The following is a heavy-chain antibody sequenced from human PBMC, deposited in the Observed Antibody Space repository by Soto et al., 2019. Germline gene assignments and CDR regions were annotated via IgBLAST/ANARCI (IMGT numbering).Heavy chain of an antibody. V-gene: IGHV3-53*01. Sequence: GGSLRLSCAASGFTVSSNYMSWVRQAPGKGLEWVSVIYSGGSTYYADSVKGRFTISRDNSKNTLYLQMNSLRAEDTAVYYCARVFYSRRWLRDYYYYGMDVWGQGTTVTVSS. J-gene: IGHJ6*02. CDR3: ARVFYSRRWLRDYYYYGMDV. CDR2: IYSGGST. CDR1: GFTVSSNY. D-gene: IGHD1-26*01.